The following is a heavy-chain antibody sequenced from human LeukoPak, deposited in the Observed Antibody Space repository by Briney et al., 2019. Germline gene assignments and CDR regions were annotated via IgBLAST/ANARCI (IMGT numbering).Heavy chain of an antibody. CDR1: GFILSHYW. Sequence: PGGSLRLSCRTSGFILSHYWMSWVRQAPGKGLEWVANINQWGNDPYYVDSVRGRFTVSRDNAANSVSLQMTSLRAEDTAVYYCAKVNYGLSTGWFDPWGQGTLVTVSS. J-gene: IGHJ5*02. D-gene: IGHD1-1*01. CDR3: AKVNYGLSTGWFDP. V-gene: IGHV3-7*01. CDR2: INQWGNDP.